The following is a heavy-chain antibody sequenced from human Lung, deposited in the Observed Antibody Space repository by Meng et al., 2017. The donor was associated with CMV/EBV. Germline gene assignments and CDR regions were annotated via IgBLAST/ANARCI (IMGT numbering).Heavy chain of an antibody. CDR2: INHSGST. CDR3: ARGAWNYGGVFDY. Sequence: LXCAVYGGSFSGYYWSWIRQPPGKGLEWIGEINHSGSTNYNPSLKSRVTISVDTSKNQFSLKLSSVTAAGTAVYYCARGAWNYGGVFDYWGQGPLVTVSS. CDR1: GGSFSGYY. D-gene: IGHD1-7*01. V-gene: IGHV4-34*01. J-gene: IGHJ4*02.